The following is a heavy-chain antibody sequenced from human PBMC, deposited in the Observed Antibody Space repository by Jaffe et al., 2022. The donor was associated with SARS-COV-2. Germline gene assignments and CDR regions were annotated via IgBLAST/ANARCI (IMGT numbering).Heavy chain of an antibody. CDR2: IKKDGSEE. Sequence: EVQLVESGGALVQPGGSLRLSCAASGFTFSNHLMGWVRQAPGKGLEWVANIKKDGSEEYYVDSVKGRFTISRDNAQNSLYLQMNSLRVEDTAVYYCAKGGITMFGGHQHWGQGTLVTVSS. D-gene: IGHD3-10*02. J-gene: IGHJ1*01. V-gene: IGHV3-7*01. CDR1: GFTFSNHL. CDR3: AKGGITMFGGHQH.